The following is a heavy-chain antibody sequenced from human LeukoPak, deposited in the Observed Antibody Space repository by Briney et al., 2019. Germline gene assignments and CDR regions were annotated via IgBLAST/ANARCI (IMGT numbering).Heavy chain of an antibody. Sequence: SETLSLTCTVSGGSISSSGYYWGWIRQPPGRGLEWIGSIFYTGSTYYNPSLKSRVTISVDTSNNQFSLKLSSVTAADTAVYYCARLATTVTTAFDYWGRGALVTVSS. CDR2: IFYTGST. CDR3: ARLATTVTTAFDY. D-gene: IGHD4-17*01. V-gene: IGHV4-39*01. CDR1: GGSISSSGYY. J-gene: IGHJ4*02.